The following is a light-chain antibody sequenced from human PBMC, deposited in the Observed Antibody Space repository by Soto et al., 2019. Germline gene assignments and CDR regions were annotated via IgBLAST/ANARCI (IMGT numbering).Light chain of an antibody. J-gene: IGLJ2*01. CDR3: CSYTSTSTVV. CDR1: NSDIGGYNF. V-gene: IGLV2-14*03. CDR2: DVT. Sequence: QSALTQPASVSGAPGQSITISCTGTNSDIGGYNFVSWYQQPPGKAPKLMLYDVTNRPLGVSKRCSGSKSAKTSSLTISGLQDEDEAVYYCCSYTSTSTVVFGGGTKLTVL.